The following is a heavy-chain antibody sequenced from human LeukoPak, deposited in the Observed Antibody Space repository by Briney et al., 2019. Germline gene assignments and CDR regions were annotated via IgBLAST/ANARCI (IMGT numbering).Heavy chain of an antibody. J-gene: IGHJ6*01. CDR1: GDSISNFY. CDR3: ASDTRGYGDYPGYYYGMDV. V-gene: IGHV4-4*07. D-gene: IGHD5-12*01. Sequence: SETLSLTCTVSGDSISNFYWSWIRQPAGKGLEWIGRIYSSGSANYNPSLKGRVTMPGDTSKNQFSLKLISVTAADSAVCYCASDTRGYGDYPGYYYGMDVGGQGSTVTVPS. CDR2: IYSSGSA.